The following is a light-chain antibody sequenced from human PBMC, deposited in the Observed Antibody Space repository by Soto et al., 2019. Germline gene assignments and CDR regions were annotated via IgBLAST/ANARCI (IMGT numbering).Light chain of an antibody. CDR3: QQYGSSPIT. J-gene: IGKJ5*01. Sequence: IVLTQSQGTLSLSPGERSSLSFRASQSVSSSYLAWYQQKPGQDNRLIIYGASSRDTGIPDRFSGSGSGTDFTLTISRLEPEDFAVYYCQQYGSSPITFGQGTRLEIK. CDR2: GAS. V-gene: IGKV3-20*01. CDR1: QSVSSSY.